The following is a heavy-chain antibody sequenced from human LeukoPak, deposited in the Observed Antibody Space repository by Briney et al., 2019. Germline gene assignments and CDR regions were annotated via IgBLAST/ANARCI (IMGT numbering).Heavy chain of an antibody. CDR2: IYYSGGT. Sequence: SETLSLTCTVSGDSINSYYWSWIRQPPGKGLEWIGYIYYSGGTNYNPSLKSGVTISIDASKNQFSLKLSSVTAADTAVYYCARFGTVVPAAYNWLDPWGQGTLVTVSS. CDR3: ARFGTVVPAAYNWLDP. V-gene: IGHV4-59*01. CDR1: GDSINSYY. D-gene: IGHD2-2*01. J-gene: IGHJ5*02.